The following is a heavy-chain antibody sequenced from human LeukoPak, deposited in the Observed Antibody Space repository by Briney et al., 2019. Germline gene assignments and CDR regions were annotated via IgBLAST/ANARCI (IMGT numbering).Heavy chain of an antibody. CDR1: GVSVTNYY. Sequence: SETLSLTCSVSGVSVTNYYWSWVRQPAGKRLEWIGRNYPTGDTIYNPSLKSRVTMSVDMSKNHLSLKLTSVTAADAAVYYCARALTARGSFDYSGRGILVSVSS. J-gene: IGHJ4*02. CDR3: ARALTARGSFDY. D-gene: IGHD3-16*01. V-gene: IGHV4-4*07. CDR2: NYPTGDT.